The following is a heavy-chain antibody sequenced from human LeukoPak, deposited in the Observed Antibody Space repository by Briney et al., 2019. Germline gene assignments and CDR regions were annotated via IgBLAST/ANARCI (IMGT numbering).Heavy chain of an antibody. CDR2: ISSSGDNT. CDR1: GFIFSNYA. J-gene: IGHJ4*02. Sequence: PGGSLRLSCAASGFIFSNYAMHWVRQAPGKGPEYVSAISSSGDNTYYANSVKGRFTISRDNSKNTLFLQMGSLRAEDMAVYYCAREKRGLAIDYWGQGTLVTVSS. D-gene: IGHD5-12*01. CDR3: AREKRGLAIDY. V-gene: IGHV3-64*01.